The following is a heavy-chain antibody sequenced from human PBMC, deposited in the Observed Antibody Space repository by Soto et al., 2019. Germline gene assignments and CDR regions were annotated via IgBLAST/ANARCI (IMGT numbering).Heavy chain of an antibody. CDR1: GDSISSSTYF. Sequence: TSETLSLTCTVSGDSISSSTYFWGWVRQPPGKGLEWIGTIYYSGNTNYNPSLKSRVTISVDTSKDHLSLKLSSVTAADTAVYYCARHLGEGYFDYWGQGTLVTVSS. V-gene: IGHV4-39*01. J-gene: IGHJ4*02. CDR2: IYYSGNT. CDR3: ARHLGEGYFDY.